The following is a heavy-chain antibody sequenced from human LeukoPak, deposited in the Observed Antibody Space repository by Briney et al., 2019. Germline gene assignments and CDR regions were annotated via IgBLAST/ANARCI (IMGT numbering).Heavy chain of an antibody. D-gene: IGHD4-17*01. CDR3: ARGPWATVTSSLIDY. CDR2: IKQDGSEK. Sequence: GGSLRLSCAASGFTFSSYWMSWVRQAPGKGLEWVANIKQDGSEKYYVDSVKGRFTIPRDNAKNSLYLQMNSLRAEDTAVYYCARGPWATVTSSLIDYWGQGTLVTVSS. CDR1: GFTFSSYW. J-gene: IGHJ4*02. V-gene: IGHV3-7*01.